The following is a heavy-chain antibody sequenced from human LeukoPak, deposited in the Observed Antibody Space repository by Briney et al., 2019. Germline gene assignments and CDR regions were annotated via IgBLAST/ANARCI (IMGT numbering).Heavy chain of an antibody. Sequence: ASVKVSCKXSGYTFTGYYMHWVRQAPGQGLEGMGRINPNSGGTNYAQKFQGRVTMTRDTSISTAYMELSRLRSDDTAVYYCARDYSTNWFDPWGQGTLVTVSS. CDR3: ARDYSTNWFDP. J-gene: IGHJ5*02. CDR1: GYTFTGYY. CDR2: INPNSGGT. V-gene: IGHV1-2*06. D-gene: IGHD4-11*01.